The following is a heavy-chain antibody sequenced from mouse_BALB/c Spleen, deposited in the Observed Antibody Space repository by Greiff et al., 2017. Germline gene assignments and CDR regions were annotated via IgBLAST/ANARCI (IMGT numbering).Heavy chain of an antibody. D-gene: IGHD2-4*01. CDR2: ISDGGSYT. J-gene: IGHJ3*01. CDR3: ARDHDYDEGAWFAY. V-gene: IGHV5-4*02. Sequence: EVMLVESGGGLVKPGGSLKLSCAASGFTFSDYYMYWVRQTPEKRLEWVATISDGGSYTYYPDSVKGRFTISRDNAKNNLYLQMSSLKSEDTAMYYCARDHDYDEGAWFAYWGQGTLVTVSA. CDR1: GFTFSDYY.